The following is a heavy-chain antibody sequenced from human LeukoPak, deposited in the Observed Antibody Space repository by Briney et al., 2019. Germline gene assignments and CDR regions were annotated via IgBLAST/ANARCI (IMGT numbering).Heavy chain of an antibody. D-gene: IGHD2-21*02. CDR3: ARVAVTAYNWFDP. J-gene: IGHJ5*02. Sequence: SETLSRTCTVSGDSISGFHWSWIRQPAGKGLEWIGRIYSSGNTNYNPSLNSRVTMSLDTSKNQFSLKLSSVTAADTAVYYCARVAVTAYNWFDPWGQGTLVTVSS. CDR1: GDSISGFH. CDR2: IYSSGNT. V-gene: IGHV4-4*07.